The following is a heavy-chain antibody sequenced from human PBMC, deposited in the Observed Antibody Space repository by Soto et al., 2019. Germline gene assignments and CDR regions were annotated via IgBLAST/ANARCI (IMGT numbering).Heavy chain of an antibody. CDR1: GYTFTSYG. D-gene: IGHD4-4*01. Sequence: KVSCKASGYTFTSYGISWVRQMPGKGLEWMGTIDPSDSYTNYSPSFQGHVTISLDKSVSTAYLQWSSLKASDTAIYYCARRLSVTKDGYNAYYYYGMDVWGQGTTVTVSS. CDR3: ARRLSVTKDGYNAYYYYGMDV. V-gene: IGHV5-10-1*01. CDR2: IDPSDSYT. J-gene: IGHJ6*02.